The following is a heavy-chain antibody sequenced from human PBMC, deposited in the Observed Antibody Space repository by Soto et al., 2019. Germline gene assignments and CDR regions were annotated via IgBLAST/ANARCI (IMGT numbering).Heavy chain of an antibody. CDR3: SRDPRLADY. J-gene: IGHJ4*02. D-gene: IGHD6-25*01. Sequence: GGSLRLSCAASGFTFSDHYMTWIRQAPGKGPEWISYISGGGSTTSYADSVKGRFTISRDNAKNTLYLQMNSLPVEDTAAYYCSRDPRLADYWGQGTLVTVSS. CDR2: ISGGGSTT. CDR1: GFTFSDHY. V-gene: IGHV3-11*01.